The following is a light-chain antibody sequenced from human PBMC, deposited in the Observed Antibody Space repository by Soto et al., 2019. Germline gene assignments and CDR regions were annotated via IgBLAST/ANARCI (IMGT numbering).Light chain of an antibody. Sequence: EIVLTQSPGTLSLSPGERATLSCRASQSVSSSQLAWYEQKPGQAPRLLIYGASSRATDIPDRFSGSGSGTDFTLTISSLQPEDFATYYCQQSYSIPPITFGQGTRLEI. CDR2: GAS. CDR1: QSVSSSQ. J-gene: IGKJ5*01. CDR3: QQSYSIPPIT. V-gene: IGKV3-20*01.